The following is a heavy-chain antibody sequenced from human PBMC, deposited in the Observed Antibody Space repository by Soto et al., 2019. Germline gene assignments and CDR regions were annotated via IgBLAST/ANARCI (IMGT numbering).Heavy chain of an antibody. J-gene: IGHJ4*02. V-gene: IGHV3-23*01. CDR1: RFTFSSYA. Sequence: PGESLKISCAASRFTFSSYAMTWVRQAPGKGLEWVSVMRSSGGGPYYADSVKGRFTISRDNSKNTLYLQMNSLRDEDTAVYYCAKGMYGSSWYVFDYWGQGTLVTVSS. D-gene: IGHD6-13*01. CDR2: MRSSGGGP. CDR3: AKGMYGSSWYVFDY.